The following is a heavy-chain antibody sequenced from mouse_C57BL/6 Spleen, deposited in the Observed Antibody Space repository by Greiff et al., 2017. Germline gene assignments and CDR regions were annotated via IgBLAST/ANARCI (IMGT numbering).Heavy chain of an antibody. D-gene: IGHD1-1*01. J-gene: IGHJ2*01. CDR1: GYTFTSYG. V-gene: IGHV1-81*01. Sequence: QVQLQQSGAELARPGASVKLSCKASGYTFTSYGISWVKQRTGQGLEWIGEIYPRSGNTYYNEKFKGKATLTADKSSSTAYMELRSLTSEDSAVYFCARFSYYGSSLYFDYWGQGTTLTVSS. CDR3: ARFSYYGSSLYFDY. CDR2: IYPRSGNT.